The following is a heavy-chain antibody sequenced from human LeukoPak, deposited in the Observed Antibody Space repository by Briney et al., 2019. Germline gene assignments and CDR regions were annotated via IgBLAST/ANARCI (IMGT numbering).Heavy chain of an antibody. Sequence: PGGSLRLSCAASGFTFSNYGIHWVRQAPGKGLEWVAVISYDGSDQYYADSVRGRFTISRDNSKSTLSLQMNSLRAEDTAIYYCATYRQVLLPFESWGQGTLVTVSS. D-gene: IGHD2-8*02. CDR1: GFTFSNYG. CDR3: ATYRQVLLPFES. CDR2: ISYDGSDQ. J-gene: IGHJ4*02. V-gene: IGHV3-30*03.